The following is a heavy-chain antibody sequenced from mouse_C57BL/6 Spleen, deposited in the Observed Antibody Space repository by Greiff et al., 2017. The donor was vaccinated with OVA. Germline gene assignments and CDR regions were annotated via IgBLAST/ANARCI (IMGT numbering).Heavy chain of an antibody. V-gene: IGHV1-69*01. D-gene: IGHD2-2*01. CDR1: GYTFTSYW. Sequence: QVQLQQPGAELVMPGASVKLSCKASGYTFTSYWMHWVKQRPGQGLEWIGEIDPSDSYTNYNQKFKGKSTLTVDKSSSTAYMQLSSLTSEDSAVYYCARSGGYGDYWGQGTTLTVSS. CDR2: IDPSDSYT. CDR3: ARSGGYGDY. J-gene: IGHJ2*01.